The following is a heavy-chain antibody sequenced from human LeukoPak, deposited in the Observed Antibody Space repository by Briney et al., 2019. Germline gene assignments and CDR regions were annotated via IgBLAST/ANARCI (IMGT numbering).Heavy chain of an antibody. CDR2: ISGSGDNT. J-gene: IGHJ4*02. D-gene: IGHD3-22*01. Sequence: GGSLRLSCAASGFTFSSYAMSWVRQAPGKGLEWVSGISGSGDNTYYADSVKGRFTISRDNSKNTLYVQVNILGTEDTAAYYCAKGSYYDSSGSFYFDYWGQGTLVTVSS. V-gene: IGHV3-23*01. CDR3: AKGSYYDSSGSFYFDY. CDR1: GFTFSSYA.